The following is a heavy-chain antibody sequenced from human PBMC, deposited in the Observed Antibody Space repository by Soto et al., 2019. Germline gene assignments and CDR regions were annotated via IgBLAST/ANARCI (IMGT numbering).Heavy chain of an antibody. V-gene: IGHV3-11*05. CDR1: GFTFSDYY. CDR2: IGGSGYT. J-gene: IGHJ1*01. CDR3: ARGSVAVTVTPPAMDFQH. Sequence: PGGSLRLSCAASGFTFSDYYMSWIRQSPGEGLEWIAYIGGSGYTKYADSVKGRFTIXRDNAKNSLYLQMNSLRVEDTAIYYCARGSVAVTVTPPAMDFQHWGQATLVXVSS. D-gene: IGHD2-21*02.